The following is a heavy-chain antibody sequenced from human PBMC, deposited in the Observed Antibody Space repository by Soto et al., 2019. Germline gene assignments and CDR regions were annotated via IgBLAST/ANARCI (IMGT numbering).Heavy chain of an antibody. CDR2: IYYSGST. CDR1: GGSISSYY. J-gene: IGHJ6*03. CDR3: AGGVVPAAIDYYYYMDV. V-gene: IGHV4-59*01. D-gene: IGHD2-2*01. Sequence: SETLSLTCTVSGGSISSYYWSWIRQPPGKGLEWIGYIYYSGSTNYNPSLKSRVTISVDTSKNQFSLKLSSVTAADTAVYYCAGGVVPAAIDYYYYMDVWGKGTTVTVSS.